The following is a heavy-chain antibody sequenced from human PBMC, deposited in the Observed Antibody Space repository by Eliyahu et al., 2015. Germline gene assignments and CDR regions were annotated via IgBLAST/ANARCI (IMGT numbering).Heavy chain of an antibody. D-gene: IGHD4-17*01. Sequence: QVQLQESGPGLVKPSETLSLXCTVXGGXXSSYYWSWIRQPXGXGXEWIGYIYYSGSTNYNPSLKSRVTISVDTSKNQFSLKLSSVTAADTAVYYCARDGPYGDYGGWYFDLWGRGTLVTVSS. CDR1: GGXXSSYY. CDR2: IYYSGST. CDR3: ARDGPYGDYGGWYFDL. J-gene: IGHJ2*01. V-gene: IGHV4-59*01.